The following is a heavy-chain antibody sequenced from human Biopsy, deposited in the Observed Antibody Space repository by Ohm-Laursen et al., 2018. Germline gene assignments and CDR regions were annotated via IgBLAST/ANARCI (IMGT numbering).Heavy chain of an antibody. J-gene: IGHJ6*02. V-gene: IGHV2-70*11. D-gene: IGHD6-13*01. CDR3: ARTPILIVSAGLVYRHRRHLQGMDV. CDR1: GVSLSSRGMC. Sequence: TQTLTLTCSFSGVSLSSRGMCVRWIRQAPGKALEWLARVVWDDYKDYRSSLQTKLSISKDTSNDQVVLTVNNVDPADTATYYCARTPILIVSAGLVYRHRRHLQGMDVWGQGIAVTVS. CDR2: VVWDDYK.